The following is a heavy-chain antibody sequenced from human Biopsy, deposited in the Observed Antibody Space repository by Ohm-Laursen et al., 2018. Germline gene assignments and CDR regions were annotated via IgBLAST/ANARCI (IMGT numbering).Heavy chain of an antibody. CDR2: ISYTGDT. CDR3: ARSNGYGDYRFDD. Sequence: ETLSPTCTVSGDSISSDFWSWIRQTPGKGLEWIGYISYTGDTNYNPSLESRITISLDTSKNQFSLKLSSVTAADTAVYYCARSNGYGDYRFDDWGQGTLVTVAS. D-gene: IGHD4-11*01. J-gene: IGHJ4*02. CDR1: GDSISSDF. V-gene: IGHV4-59*01.